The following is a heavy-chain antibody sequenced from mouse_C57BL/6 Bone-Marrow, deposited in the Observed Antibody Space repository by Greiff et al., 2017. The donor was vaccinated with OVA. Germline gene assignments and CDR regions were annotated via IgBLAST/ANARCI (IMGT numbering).Heavy chain of an antibody. CDR2: IDPENGDT. CDR1: GFNIKDDY. V-gene: IGHV14-4*01. Sequence: VHVKQSGAELVRPGASVKLSCTASGFNIKDDYMHWVKQRPEQGLEWIGWIDPENGDTEYASKFQGKATITADTSSNTAYLQLSSLTSEDTAVYYCTRKGFAYWGQGTLVTVSA. J-gene: IGHJ3*01. CDR3: TRKGFAY.